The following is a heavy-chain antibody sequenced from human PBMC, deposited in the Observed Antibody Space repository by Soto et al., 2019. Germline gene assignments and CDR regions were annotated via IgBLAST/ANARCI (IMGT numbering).Heavy chain of an antibody. CDR2: IWYDGSNK. CDR1: GFTFSSYG. Sequence: GGSLRLSCAASGFTFSSYGMHWVRQAPGKGLEWVAVIWYDGSNKYYADSVKGRFTISRDNSKNTLYLQMNSLRAEDTAVYYCARDLYPRLGGNYYYGMDVWGQGTTVTVSS. J-gene: IGHJ6*02. V-gene: IGHV3-33*01. CDR3: ARDLYPRLGGNYYYGMDV.